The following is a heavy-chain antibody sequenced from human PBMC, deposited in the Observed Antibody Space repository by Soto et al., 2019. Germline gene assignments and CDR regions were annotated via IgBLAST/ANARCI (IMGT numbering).Heavy chain of an antibody. J-gene: IGHJ3*01. CDR1: GFTFSTYG. CDR2: IGIGSSTK. V-gene: IGHV3-48*01. CDR3: ARDQLYYNDISGRPLNAFDV. Sequence: GGSLRLSCAASGFTFSTYGMNWVRQAPEKGLEWVSYIGIGSSTKYYADSVKGRFTISRDNAKNSLYLQMNSPRAEDTAVYYCARDQLYYNDISGRPLNAFDVWGQGTMVTVSS. D-gene: IGHD3-22*01.